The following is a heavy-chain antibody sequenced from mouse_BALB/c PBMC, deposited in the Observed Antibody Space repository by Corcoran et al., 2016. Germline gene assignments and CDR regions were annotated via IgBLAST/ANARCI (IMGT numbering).Heavy chain of an antibody. V-gene: IGHV3-6*02. Sequence: DVQLQESGPGLVKPSQSLSLTCSVTGYSITSGYYWNWIRQFPGNKLEWMGYISYDGSNNYNPSLKNRISITRDTSKNQFFLKLNSVTTEDTATYYCARDYYGSSYFDYWCQGTTLTLSS. D-gene: IGHD1-1*01. CDR1: GYSITSGYY. CDR2: ISYDGSN. J-gene: IGHJ2*01. CDR3: ARDYYGSSYFDY.